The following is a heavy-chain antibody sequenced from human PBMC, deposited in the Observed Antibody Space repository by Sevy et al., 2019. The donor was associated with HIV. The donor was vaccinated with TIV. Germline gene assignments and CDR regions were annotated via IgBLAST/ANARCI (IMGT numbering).Heavy chain of an antibody. CDR2: FGIAGDT. Sequence: GGSLRPSCAASGFTFSYYDMHWVRQPTGKGLEWVSGFGIAGDTYYSDSVKGRFTICRENAKNSLYLQMNSLRAGDTAVYYCARKSVSYSHFDYWGQGTLVTVSS. CDR1: GFTFSYYD. V-gene: IGHV3-13*01. D-gene: IGHD1-26*01. CDR3: ARKSVSYSHFDY. J-gene: IGHJ4*02.